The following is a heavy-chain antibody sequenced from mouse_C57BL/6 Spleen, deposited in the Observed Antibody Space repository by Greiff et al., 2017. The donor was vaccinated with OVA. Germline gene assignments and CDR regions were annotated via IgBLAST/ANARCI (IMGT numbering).Heavy chain of an antibody. V-gene: IGHV5-9-1*02. Sequence: EVKLVESGEGLVKPGGSLKLSCAASGFTFSSYAMSWVRQTPEKRLEWVAYISSGGDYIYYADTVKGRFTISRDNARNTLYLQMSSLKSEDTAMYYCTRDGNLTTCMDYWGQGTSVTVSS. CDR1: GFTFSSYA. D-gene: IGHD2-1*01. CDR2: ISSGGDYI. CDR3: TRDGNLTTCMDY. J-gene: IGHJ4*01.